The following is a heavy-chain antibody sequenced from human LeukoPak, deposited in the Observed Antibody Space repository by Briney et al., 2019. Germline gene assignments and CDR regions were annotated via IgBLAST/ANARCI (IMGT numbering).Heavy chain of an antibody. CDR2: VNGQGDTT. D-gene: IGHD1-1*01. Sequence: GGSLRLSCVASGFTFSNYAMTWVRQAPGKGLEWVSVVNGQGDTTFYADSVKGRLIISRDNSKNTVYLQLNSLLAEDTAVYFCAKDLYRWNSGMDVWGQGTTVTVSS. CDR3: AKDLYRWNSGMDV. J-gene: IGHJ6*02. V-gene: IGHV3-23*01. CDR1: GFTFSNYA.